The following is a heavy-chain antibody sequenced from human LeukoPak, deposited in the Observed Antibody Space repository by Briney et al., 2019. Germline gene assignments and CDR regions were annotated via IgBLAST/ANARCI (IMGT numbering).Heavy chain of an antibody. D-gene: IGHD1-1*01. CDR1: GGSISSYY. CDR2: IYYSGST. Sequence: SETLSLTCTVSGGSISSYYWSWIRQPPGKGLEWIGYIYYSGSTNYNPSLKSRVTISVDTSKNQFSLKLSSVTAADTAVYYCARGYLSFRLERDDAFDIWGQGTMVTVSS. V-gene: IGHV4-59*01. CDR3: ARGYLSFRLERDDAFDI. J-gene: IGHJ3*02.